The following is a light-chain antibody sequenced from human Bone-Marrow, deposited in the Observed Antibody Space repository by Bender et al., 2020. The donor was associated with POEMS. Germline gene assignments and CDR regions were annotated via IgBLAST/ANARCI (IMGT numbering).Light chain of an antibody. CDR3: CSFAGSRTLV. J-gene: IGLJ2*01. V-gene: IGLV2-23*01. Sequence: QSALTQPASVSGSPGQSITISCTGTSSDVGSYNLVSWYQQYPGKAPKLMIYEGSKRPSGVSNRFAGSKSGSTASLTISGLQAEDEADYYCCSFAGSRTLVFGGGTKLTVL. CDR2: EGS. CDR1: SSDVGSYNL.